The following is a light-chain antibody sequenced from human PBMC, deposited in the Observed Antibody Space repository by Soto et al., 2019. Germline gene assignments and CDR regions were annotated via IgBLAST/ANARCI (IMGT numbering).Light chain of an antibody. V-gene: IGLV2-14*03. Sequence: SALNKPSSGNSFHGQWSSISNTGTSSDVGGYNYVSWYQHHPGKAPKLIIYDVTNRPSGVSNPFSGSKSGNTASLTISGLQPEDEADYYCSSYTTSNTRQIVFGTGTKVTVL. J-gene: IGLJ1*01. CDR2: DVT. CDR1: SSDVGGYNY. CDR3: SSYTTSNTRQIV.